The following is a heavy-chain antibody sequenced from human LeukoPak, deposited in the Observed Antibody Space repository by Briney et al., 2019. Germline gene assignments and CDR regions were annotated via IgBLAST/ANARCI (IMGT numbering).Heavy chain of an antibody. Sequence: ASVKVSCKASGYTFTSYAMHWVRQAPGQRLEWMGWINAGNGNTEYSQKFQGRVTITRDTSASTAYMDLSSLRSEDTAVYYCARATSMVATPPGYWGQGTLVTVSS. CDR2: INAGNGNT. J-gene: IGHJ4*02. CDR1: GYTFTSYA. V-gene: IGHV1-3*01. D-gene: IGHD5-12*01. CDR3: ARATSMVATPPGY.